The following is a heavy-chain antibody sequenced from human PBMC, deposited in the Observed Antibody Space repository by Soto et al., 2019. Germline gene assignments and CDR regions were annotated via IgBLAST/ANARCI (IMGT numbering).Heavy chain of an antibody. Sequence: QVQLVQSGAEVKKPGASVKVSCKASGYTFTGYYMHWVRQAPGQGLEWMGWIHPDSGDTKYAQKLQGWATTPRDTSINTAYMALSSLKSDDTAVYYCARLNYFASGSEYYHGMDVWGQGTTVTVSS. D-gene: IGHD3-10*01. J-gene: IGHJ6*02. CDR2: IHPDSGDT. V-gene: IGHV1-2*04. CDR1: GYTFTGYY. CDR3: ARLNYFASGSEYYHGMDV.